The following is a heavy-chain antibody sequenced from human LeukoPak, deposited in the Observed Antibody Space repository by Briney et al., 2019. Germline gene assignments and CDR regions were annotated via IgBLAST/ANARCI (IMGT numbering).Heavy chain of an antibody. CDR3: ARMVGGAAAPRFDY. CDR2: INHSGST. J-gene: IGHJ4*02. D-gene: IGHD6-6*01. V-gene: IGHV4-34*01. Sequence: SETLSLTCAVYGGSFSGYYWSWIRQPPGKGLEWIGEINHSGSTNYNPSLKSRVTISVDTSKNQFSLKLSSVAAADTAVYYCARMVGGAAAPRFDYWGQGTLVTVSS. CDR1: GGSFSGYY.